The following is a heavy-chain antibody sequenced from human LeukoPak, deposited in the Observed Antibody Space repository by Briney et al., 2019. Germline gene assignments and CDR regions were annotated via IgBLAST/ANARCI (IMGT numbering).Heavy chain of an antibody. D-gene: IGHD2-2*01. CDR2: IGPRNSAA. V-gene: IGHV1-2*02. Sequence: ASMKVSCKSSGFTFTGHYIHWVRQAPGRGLEWMGYIGPRNSAASYAEKFQGRVTMTRDTSLSTAYMELSRLTSDDTAVYYCAREGSDQLSKDFDYWGQGTLVTVSS. CDR1: GFTFTGHY. J-gene: IGHJ4*02. CDR3: AREGSDQLSKDFDY.